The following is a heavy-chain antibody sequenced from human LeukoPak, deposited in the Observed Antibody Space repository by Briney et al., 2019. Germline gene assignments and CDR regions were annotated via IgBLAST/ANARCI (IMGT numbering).Heavy chain of an antibody. J-gene: IGHJ4*02. D-gene: IGHD3-16*02. CDR2: IKQDGSEK. CDR3: ARADDYIWGSYHYSALDY. CDR1: GFTFSSYW. Sequence: PGGSLRLSCAASGFTFSSYWMSWVRQAPGKGLEWVANIKQDGSEKYYVDSVKGRFTISRDNAKNSLYLQMNSLRAEDTAVYYCARADDYIWGSYHYSALDYWGQGTLVTVSS. V-gene: IGHV3-7*01.